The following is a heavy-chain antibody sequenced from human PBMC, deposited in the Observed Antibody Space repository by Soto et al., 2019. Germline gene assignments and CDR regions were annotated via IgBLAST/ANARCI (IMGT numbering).Heavy chain of an antibody. Sequence: EVQLVESGGGLVQPGGSLRLSCAASGFTVSSNYMSWVRQAPGKGLEWVSVIYSGGSTYYADSVKGRLTISRDNSNKTRDREMDNLRATDTAVYYCPRVKGHIAGPHDYWGQGTLVTVSS. CDR2: IYSGGST. CDR1: GFTVSSNY. J-gene: IGHJ4*02. D-gene: IGHD6-13*01. CDR3: PRVKGHIAGPHDY. V-gene: IGHV3-66*01.